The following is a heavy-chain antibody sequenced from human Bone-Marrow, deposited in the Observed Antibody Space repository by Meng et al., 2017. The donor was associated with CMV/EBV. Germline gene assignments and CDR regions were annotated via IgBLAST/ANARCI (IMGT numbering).Heavy chain of an antibody. CDR3: ARDHNWGPDH. J-gene: IGHJ4*02. V-gene: IGHV1-2*02. CDR1: GFYFSDHF. D-gene: IGHD1-1*01. Sequence: ASVKVSCKTSGFYFSDHFMHWVRQAPGQGLEWMGWIKPDSGDTNYAQTFRGRVTLTTDSSISTAYMDLIRLTSDDTAVYYCARDHNWGPDHWGQGTLVTVSS. CDR2: IKPDSGDT.